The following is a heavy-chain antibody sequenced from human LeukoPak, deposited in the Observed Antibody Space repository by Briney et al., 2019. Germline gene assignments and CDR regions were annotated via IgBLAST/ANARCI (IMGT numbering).Heavy chain of an antibody. D-gene: IGHD3-3*01. J-gene: IGHJ4*02. CDR3: AREGLDFWSGYFDY. CDR1: GGSISRSNW. CDR2: IYHSGST. V-gene: IGHV4-4*02. Sequence: PSGTLSLTCAVSGGSISRSNWWSWVRQPPGKGLEWIGEIYHSGSTNYNPSLKSRVTISVDKSKNQFSLKLSSVTAADTAVYYCAREGLDFWSGYFDYWGQGTLVTVSS.